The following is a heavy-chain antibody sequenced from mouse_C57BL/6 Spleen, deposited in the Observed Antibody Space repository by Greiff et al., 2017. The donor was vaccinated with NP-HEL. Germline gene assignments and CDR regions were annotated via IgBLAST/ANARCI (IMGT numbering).Heavy chain of an antibody. CDR2: IDPSDSYT. CDR3: ARRATMVTTGYFDY. Sequence: QVQLQQPGAELVKPGASVKLSCKASGYTFTSYWMQWVKQRPGQGLEWIGEIDPSDSYTNYNQKFKGKATLTVDTSSSTAYMQLSSLTSEYSAVYYCARRATMVTTGYFDYWGQGTTLTVSS. D-gene: IGHD2-1*01. V-gene: IGHV1-50*01. J-gene: IGHJ2*01. CDR1: GYTFTSYW.